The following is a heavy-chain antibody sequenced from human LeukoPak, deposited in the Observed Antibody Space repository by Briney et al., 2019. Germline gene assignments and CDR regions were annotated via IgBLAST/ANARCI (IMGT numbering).Heavy chain of an antibody. Sequence: GGSLRLSCAASGLSFSFYAMSWVRQAPGKGLEWVGHIRSKADGGTPDYIAPVKGRFTISRDDSKDTLYLQMNSLNTEDTAMYYCTTRSPARYCSDGACYSSADYWGQGTLVTVSS. CDR1: GLSFSFYA. CDR2: IRSKADGGTP. V-gene: IGHV3-15*01. J-gene: IGHJ4*02. CDR3: TTRSPARYCSDGACYSSADY. D-gene: IGHD2-15*01.